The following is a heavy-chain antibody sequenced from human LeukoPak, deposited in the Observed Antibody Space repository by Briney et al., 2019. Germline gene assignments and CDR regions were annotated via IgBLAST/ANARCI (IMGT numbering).Heavy chain of an antibody. Sequence: PSETLSLTCTVSGGSISSGNYYWSWIRQPAGKRLEWIGRIYTSGSTNYNPSLKSRVTISGDTSKNQFSLKLSSVTAADTAVYYCARGYSSGWRQYDYWGQGTLVTVSS. J-gene: IGHJ4*02. CDR1: GGSISSGNYY. D-gene: IGHD6-19*01. V-gene: IGHV4-61*02. CDR2: IYTSGST. CDR3: ARGYSSGWRQYDY.